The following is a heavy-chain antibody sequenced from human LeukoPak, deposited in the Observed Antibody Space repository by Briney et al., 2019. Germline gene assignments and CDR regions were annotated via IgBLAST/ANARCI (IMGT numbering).Heavy chain of an antibody. CDR2: IWYDGSNK. Sequence: GRSLRLSCAASGFTFSSYGMHWVRQAPGKGLEWVAVIWYDGSNKYYADSVKGRFTISRDNSKNTLYLQMNSLRAEDTAVYYCARDSGPYSSGWWDAFDIWGQGTMVTVSS. V-gene: IGHV3-33*01. CDR3: ARDSGPYSSGWWDAFDI. CDR1: GFTFSSYG. D-gene: IGHD6-19*01. J-gene: IGHJ3*02.